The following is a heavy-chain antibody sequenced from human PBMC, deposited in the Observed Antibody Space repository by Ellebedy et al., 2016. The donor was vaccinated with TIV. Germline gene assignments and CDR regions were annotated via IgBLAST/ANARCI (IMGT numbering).Heavy chain of an antibody. CDR1: GGNFRSYV. D-gene: IGHD1-26*01. CDR2: ITPILGTA. CDR3: ATSSSYSGSYAY. V-gene: IGHV1-69*13. Sequence: SVKVSXXTSGGNFRSYVISWVRQAPGQGLEWMGGITPILGTANHAQKLQGRVRITAEESTSTVYMELSSLRSEDTAVYYCATSSSYSGSYAYWGQGTLVTVSS. J-gene: IGHJ4*02.